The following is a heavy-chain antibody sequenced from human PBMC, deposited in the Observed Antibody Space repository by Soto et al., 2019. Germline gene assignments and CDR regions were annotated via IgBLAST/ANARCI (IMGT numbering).Heavy chain of an antibody. Sequence: EVQLLESGGGLVQPGGSLILSCAASGFTFRSYTMSWVRQAPGKGLEWVSVISGSGATTYYADSVPGRFNISKDNSQNTLYMQMNRLRVEDTAVYYCAKDNPYDYIRGAIDVWGQGTMVTVSS. V-gene: IGHV3-23*01. J-gene: IGHJ3*01. CDR2: ISGSGATT. CDR3: AKDNPYDYIRGAIDV. CDR1: GFTFRSYT. D-gene: IGHD3-16*01.